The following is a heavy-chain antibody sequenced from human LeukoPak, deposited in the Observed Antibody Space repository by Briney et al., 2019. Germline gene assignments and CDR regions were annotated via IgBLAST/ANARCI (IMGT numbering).Heavy chain of an antibody. D-gene: IGHD1-1*01. CDR3: ARGTTLITYWFDP. J-gene: IGHJ5*02. CDR2: INPNSGGT. CDR1: GYTFTGYY. Sequence: ASVKVSCKASGYTFTGYYIHWVRQAPGQGLGWMGWINPNSGGTNYAQKFQSGVTMTRDTSISTAYMELNRLRSDDTVVYYCARGTTLITYWFDPWGQGTLVTVSS. V-gene: IGHV1-2*02.